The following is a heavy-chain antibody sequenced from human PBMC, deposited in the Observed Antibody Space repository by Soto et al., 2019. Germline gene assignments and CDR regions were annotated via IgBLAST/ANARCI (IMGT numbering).Heavy chain of an antibody. V-gene: IGHV2-5*04. J-gene: IGHJ4*02. Sequence: QITLKESGPTLVKPTQTLTLTCTFSGFSLSTSGVGVGWIRQTPGKALEWLALTYWDGDKRYSPSLKSRLTIMKDTSKNQVVLIMTNMDPVDTGTYYCVQTHKWLRFDYWGQGTLVTVSS. CDR2: TYWDGDK. CDR1: GFSLSTSGVG. CDR3: VQTHKWLRFDY. D-gene: IGHD5-12*01.